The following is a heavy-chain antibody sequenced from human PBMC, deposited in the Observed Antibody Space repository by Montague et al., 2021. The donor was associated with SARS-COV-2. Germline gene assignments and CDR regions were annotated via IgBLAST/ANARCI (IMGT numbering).Heavy chain of an antibody. V-gene: IGHV4-59*01. CDR3: ARAYCGGNCHVGP. D-gene: IGHD2-21*02. Sequence: SGTLSLTCTVSVGSISNYYWTWIRQPPGKGLEWIGYIYDSGSANYNPSLKSRSTISVDTSNNQFSLRLSSVTAADTAVYYCARAYCGGNCHVGPWGQGILVTVSS. J-gene: IGHJ5*02. CDR2: IYDSGSA. CDR1: VGSISNYY.